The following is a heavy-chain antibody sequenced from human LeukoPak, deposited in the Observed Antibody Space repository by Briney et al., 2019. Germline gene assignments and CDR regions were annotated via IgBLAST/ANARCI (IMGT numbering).Heavy chain of an antibody. CDR3: AAAPELPGWFDP. V-gene: IGHV3-21*01. D-gene: IGHD1-14*01. Sequence: GGSLRLSCASGFTLSGYNMNWVRQAPGKGLEWVASISASSSFIYYSDSVGGRFTISRDNPKKSLYLQMNNLRVEDTAVYFCAAAPELPGWFDPWGQGTLVTVSS. CDR1: GFTLSGYN. CDR2: ISASSSFI. J-gene: IGHJ5*02.